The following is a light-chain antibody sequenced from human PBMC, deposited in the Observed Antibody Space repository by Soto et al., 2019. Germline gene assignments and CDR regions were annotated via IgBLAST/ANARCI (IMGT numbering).Light chain of an antibody. CDR2: DVS. J-gene: IGLJ3*02. V-gene: IGLV2-11*01. CDR3: CSYAGNSLWV. Sequence: QSALTQPRSVSGSPGQSVTISCTGTSRDVGGYNYVSWYQQHPGKAPKLMIYDVSKWPSGVPDRFSGSKSGNTASLTISCLQAEDEADYYCCSYAGNSLWVFGGGTKLTVL. CDR1: SRDVGGYNY.